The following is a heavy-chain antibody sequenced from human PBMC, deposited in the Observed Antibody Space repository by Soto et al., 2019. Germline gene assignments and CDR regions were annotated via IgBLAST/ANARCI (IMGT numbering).Heavy chain of an antibody. CDR2: IYYSGST. Sequence: SGTLSLTCTVSGSPISCYYWRWIRQPPGKGLEWIGYIYYSGSTNYNPSLKSRVTISVDTSKNQFSLRLSSVTAADTAVYYCARRYDNWFDPWGQGTLVTVSS. J-gene: IGHJ5*02. V-gene: IGHV4-59*01. CDR3: ARRYDNWFDP. D-gene: IGHD5-12*01. CDR1: GSPISCYY.